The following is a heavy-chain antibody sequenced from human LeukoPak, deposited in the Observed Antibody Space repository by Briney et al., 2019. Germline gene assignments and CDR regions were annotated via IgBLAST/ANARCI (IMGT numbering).Heavy chain of an antibody. D-gene: IGHD4-17*01. CDR3: ASPYGDYTLTSPKKDDVFDM. J-gene: IGHJ3*02. CDR2: IYPGDSHT. V-gene: IGHV5-51*01. Sequence: GESLKISCKGSGYSFTNYWIGWVRQMPGKGLEWMGIIYPGDSHTRYSPSSQGQVTISADKSINTAYLQWSSLKASDTAMYYCASPYGDYTLTSPKKDDVFDMWGQGTMVTVSS. CDR1: GYSFTNYW.